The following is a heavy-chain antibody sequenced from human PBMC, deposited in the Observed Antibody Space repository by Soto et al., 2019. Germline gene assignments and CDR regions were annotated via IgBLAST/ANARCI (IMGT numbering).Heavy chain of an antibody. CDR2: MHYTGFS. CDR1: GDSVTSNY. J-gene: IGHJ1*01. CDR3: ARHDTGGYFRH. D-gene: IGHD7-27*01. Sequence: SETLSLTCAFSGDSVTSNYLTLTRQSPEKGLEWIAYMHYTGFSFYNPSLKSRVTMSVDKSKNQFSLSLTSVTAADTAMYYCARHDTGGYFRHWGQGTLVTVSS. V-gene: IGHV4-59*08.